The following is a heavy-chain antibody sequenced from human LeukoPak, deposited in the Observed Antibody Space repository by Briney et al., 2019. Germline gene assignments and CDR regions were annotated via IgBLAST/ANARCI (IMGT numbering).Heavy chain of an antibody. D-gene: IGHD3-3*01. CDR2: IFTGGST. V-gene: IGHV4-61*02. J-gene: IGHJ4*02. Sequence: SETLSLTCTVSGGSISSGSYYWSWIRQPAGKGLEWIGRIFTGGSTNYTPSLKSRVTISVDTSKNQFSLKLSSVTAADTAVYYCARAKFWSSLDYWGQGTLVTVSS. CDR1: GGSISSGSYY. CDR3: ARAKFWSSLDY.